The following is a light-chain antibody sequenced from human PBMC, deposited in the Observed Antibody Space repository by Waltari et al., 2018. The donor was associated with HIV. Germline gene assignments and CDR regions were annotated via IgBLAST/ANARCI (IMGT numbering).Light chain of an antibody. J-gene: IGLJ1*01. V-gene: IGLV2-11*01. CDR3: TSYAGDTNYLV. CDR1: SNDVGGSNS. CDR2: DVT. Sequence: QSALTQPRSVSGSPGQSVTISCTGTSNDVGGSNSVSWYQQHPDTAPQLIIYDVTKRPSGVPDRFSGSKSDNTASLTVSGLRAEDEADYYCTSYAGDTNYLVFGTGTKVTVL.